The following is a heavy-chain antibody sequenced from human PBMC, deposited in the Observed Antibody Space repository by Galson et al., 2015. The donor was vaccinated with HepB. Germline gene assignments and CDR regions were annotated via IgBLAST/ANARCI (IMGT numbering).Heavy chain of an antibody. CDR1: GGTFNNYG. CDR3: VRDWGVIAPGGGYHYYYGMDV. V-gene: IGHV1-69*13. Sequence: SVKVSCKASGGTFNNYGFSWVRQAPGQGLEWMGEIIPILGTTNYAQTFQGRVTITADEVTSTTYMELSSLRSEDTAVYYCVRDWGVIAPGGGYHYYYGMDVWGQGTTVTVSS. J-gene: IGHJ6*02. D-gene: IGHD3-10*01. CDR2: IIPILGTT.